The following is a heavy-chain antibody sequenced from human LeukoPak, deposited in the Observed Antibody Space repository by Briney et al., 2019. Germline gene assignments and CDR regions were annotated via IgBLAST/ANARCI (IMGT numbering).Heavy chain of an antibody. Sequence: SSETLSLTYTVSGGSISSSSYYWGWIRQPPGKGLEWIGSIYYSGSTYYNPSLKSRVTISVDTSKNQFSLKLSSVTAADTAVYYCARHEYSSGWYTFDYWGQGTLVTVSS. J-gene: IGHJ4*02. V-gene: IGHV4-39*01. CDR2: IYYSGST. D-gene: IGHD6-19*01. CDR1: GGSISSSSYY. CDR3: ARHEYSSGWYTFDY.